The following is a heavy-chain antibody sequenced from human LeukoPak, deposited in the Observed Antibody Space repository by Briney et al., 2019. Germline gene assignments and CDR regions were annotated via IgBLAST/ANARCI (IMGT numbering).Heavy chain of an antibody. CDR3: ARDPPLDGWGDF. Sequence: PGGSLRLSCAASGFTFSSYAMSWVRQAPGKGLEWLSLIYSGGSTYYADSVKGRFTISRDNSKNTLYLQMNSLRIEDTAVYYCARDPPLDGWGDFWGQGTLVTVSS. J-gene: IGHJ4*02. CDR2: IYSGGST. V-gene: IGHV3-23*03. CDR1: GFTFSSYA. D-gene: IGHD3-16*01.